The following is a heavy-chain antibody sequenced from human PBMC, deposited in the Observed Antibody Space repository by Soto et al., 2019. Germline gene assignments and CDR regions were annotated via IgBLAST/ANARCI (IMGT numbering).Heavy chain of an antibody. CDR1: GFTFSSYA. CDR2: INGSGGST. CDR3: AKVRAPYYYDSSGYYYFDY. V-gene: IGHV3-23*01. D-gene: IGHD3-22*01. Sequence: GGSLRLSCAASGFTFSSYAMSWVRQAPGKGPEWVSAINGSGGSTYYADSVKGRFTISRDNSKNTLYLQMNSLRAEDTAVYYCAKVRAPYYYDSSGYYYFDYWGQGTLVTVSS. J-gene: IGHJ4*02.